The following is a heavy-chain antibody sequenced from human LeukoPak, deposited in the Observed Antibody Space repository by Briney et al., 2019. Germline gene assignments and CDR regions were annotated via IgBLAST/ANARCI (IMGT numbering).Heavy chain of an antibody. CDR3: AREGGGITMVRGVYFDY. Sequence: GGSLRLSCAASGFTFDDYGMSWVRQAPGKGLEWDSGINWNGGSTGYADSVKGRFTISRDNAKNSLYLQMNSLRAEDTALYYCAREGGGITMVRGVYFDYWGQGTLVTVSS. J-gene: IGHJ4*02. CDR1: GFTFDDYG. D-gene: IGHD3-10*01. CDR2: INWNGGST. V-gene: IGHV3-20*04.